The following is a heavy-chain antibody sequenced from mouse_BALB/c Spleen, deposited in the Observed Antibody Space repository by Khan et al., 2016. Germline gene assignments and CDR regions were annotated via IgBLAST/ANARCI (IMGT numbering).Heavy chain of an antibody. Sequence: QFQLVQSGPELKKPGETVKISCKASGYTFTDYSMHWVKQAPGKGLKWMGWINTETGEPTYADDFKGRFAFSLETSASTAYLQINNLKNEDTATYFCASRDYYYYFYYFDYWGQGTTLTVSS. V-gene: IGHV9-2-1*01. D-gene: IGHD1-1*01. CDR3: ASRDYYYYFYYFDY. CDR2: INTETGEP. J-gene: IGHJ2*01. CDR1: GYTFTDYS.